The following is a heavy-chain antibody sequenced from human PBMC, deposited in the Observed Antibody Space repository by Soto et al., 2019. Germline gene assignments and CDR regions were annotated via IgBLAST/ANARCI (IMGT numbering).Heavy chain of an antibody. J-gene: IGHJ5*02. V-gene: IGHV3-33*01. CDR1: GFTFSSYG. D-gene: IGHD6-6*01. CDR2: IWYDGGNK. CDR3: ARDAEAQYSSSSGWFDP. Sequence: QVQLVESGGGVVQPGRSLRLSCAASGFTFSSYGMHWVRQAPGKGLEWVAVIWYDGGNKYYADSVKGRFTISRDNSKNTLYLQMNSLRAEDTAVYYCARDAEAQYSSSSGWFDPWGQGTLVTVSS.